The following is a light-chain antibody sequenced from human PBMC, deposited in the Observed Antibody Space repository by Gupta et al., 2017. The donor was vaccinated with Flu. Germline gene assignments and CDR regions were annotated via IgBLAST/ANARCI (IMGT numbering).Light chain of an antibody. CDR3: TQGDYYPLT. CDR1: QSLGFSNGNTY. V-gene: IGKV2-30*01. Sequence: VMTQSPLSLPVTLGQPACISCRSSQSLGFSNGNTYLTWSLQRPGQAPRRLIYEGSIRDSGIPARFSGSGSGTDFTLTISSVEAEDVGVYFCTQGDYYPLTFGHGTKVDIK. CDR2: EGS. J-gene: IGKJ3*01.